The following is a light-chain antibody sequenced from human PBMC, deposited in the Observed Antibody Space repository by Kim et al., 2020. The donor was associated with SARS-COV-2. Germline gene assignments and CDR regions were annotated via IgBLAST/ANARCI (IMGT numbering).Light chain of an antibody. CDR2: SNN. J-gene: IGLJ3*02. CDR3: AAWDDSLNGSV. CDR1: SSNIGSYT. Sequence: ELTQPPSASGTPGQRVTISCSGSSSNIGSYTVNWYQQLPGTAPKVLIYSNNQRPSGVPDRFSGSKSGTSASLAISGLQSEDEADYYCAAWDDSLNGSVFGGGTKLTVL. V-gene: IGLV1-44*01.